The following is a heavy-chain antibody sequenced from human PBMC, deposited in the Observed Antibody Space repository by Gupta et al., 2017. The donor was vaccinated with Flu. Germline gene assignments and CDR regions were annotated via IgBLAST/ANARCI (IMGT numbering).Heavy chain of an antibody. Sequence: QVQLHQWGAGLLKTSETLSLTCSVSGGPFRVSWTWIRQTPDKGLEWIGEIDHSGATNYNPSVSARVAFSVDSAKKQFSLTLPSVTVADAGVYYCARTNGGWQIFYFVSWGQGTRVTVSS. CDR2: IDHSGAT. D-gene: IGHD2-8*01. V-gene: IGHV4-34*01. CDR1: GGPFRVS. J-gene: IGHJ4*02. CDR3: ARTNGGWQIFYFVS.